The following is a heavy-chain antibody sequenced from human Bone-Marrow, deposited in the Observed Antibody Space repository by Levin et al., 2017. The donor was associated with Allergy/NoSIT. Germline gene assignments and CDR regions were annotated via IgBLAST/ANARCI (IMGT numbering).Heavy chain of an antibody. V-gene: IGHV5-10-1*01. CDR1: GYSFTSYW. J-gene: IGHJ2*01. CDR3: ASRGDAEDWYFDL. CDR2: IDPSDSYT. D-gene: IGHD3-16*01. Sequence: KVSCKGSGYSFTSYWISWVRQMPGKGLEWMGRIDPSDSYTNYSPSFQGHVTISADKSISTAYLQWSSLKASDTAMYYCASRGDAEDWYFDLWGRGTLVTVSS.